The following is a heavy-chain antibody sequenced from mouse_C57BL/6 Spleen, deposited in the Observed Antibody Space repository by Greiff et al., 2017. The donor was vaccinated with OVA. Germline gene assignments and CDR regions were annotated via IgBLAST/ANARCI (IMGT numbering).Heavy chain of an antibody. J-gene: IGHJ1*03. CDR2: IYPGNSDT. Sequence: EVQLQQSGTVLARPGASVKMSCKTSGYTFTSYWLHWVKQRPGQGLAWIGAIYPGNSDTSYNQKFKGKAKLTAVTSASTAYMELSSLTNEYSAVYYCTRSYYDYDGYVDVWGTGTTVTVSS. D-gene: IGHD2-4*01. CDR3: TRSYYDYDGYVDV. V-gene: IGHV1-5*01. CDR1: GYTFTSYW.